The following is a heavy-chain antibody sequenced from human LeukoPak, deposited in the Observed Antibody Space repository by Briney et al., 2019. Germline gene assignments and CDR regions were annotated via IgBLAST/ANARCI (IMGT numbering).Heavy chain of an antibody. J-gene: IGHJ6*03. D-gene: IGHD2-21*01. CDR2: LSGGGTAT. CDR1: QFTFSRFA. CDR3: AKHLGSHSFLFYYMDV. Sequence: PGGSLRLSCEASQFTFSRFAMSWIRQAPGTGLEWVSTLSGGGTATYYADSVKGRFTTSRDNSKDTLYLQMDNLRADDTAVYYCAKHLGSHSFLFYYMDVWGTGTSVIVSS. V-gene: IGHV3-23*01.